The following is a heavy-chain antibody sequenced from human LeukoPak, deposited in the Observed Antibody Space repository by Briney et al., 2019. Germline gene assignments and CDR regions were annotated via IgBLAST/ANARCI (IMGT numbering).Heavy chain of an antibody. CDR1: GFTFSSYG. J-gene: IGHJ4*02. CDR3: AREMTASYNWNYDY. CDR2: IRYDGSNK. D-gene: IGHD1-7*01. V-gene: IGHV3-30*02. Sequence: GGSLRLSCAASGFTFSSYGMHWVRQAPGKGLEWVAFIRYDGSNKYYADSVKGRFTISRDNSKNTLYLQMNSLRAEDTAVYYCAREMTASYNWNYDYWGQGTLVTVSS.